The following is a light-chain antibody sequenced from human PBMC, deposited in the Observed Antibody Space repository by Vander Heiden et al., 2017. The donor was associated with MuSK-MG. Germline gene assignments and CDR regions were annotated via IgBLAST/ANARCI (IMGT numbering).Light chain of an antibody. Sequence: QSALTQPASVSGSPGQSTTISCTGTSSDVGSYNLVSWYQQHPGKAPKLMIYEGSKRPSGLSNRFSGSKSGNTASLTISGRLADDEADYFCCSYADSGTLVFGGGTKLTVL. CDR3: CSYADSGTLV. CDR1: SSDVGSYNL. J-gene: IGLJ3*02. V-gene: IGLV2-23*01. CDR2: EGS.